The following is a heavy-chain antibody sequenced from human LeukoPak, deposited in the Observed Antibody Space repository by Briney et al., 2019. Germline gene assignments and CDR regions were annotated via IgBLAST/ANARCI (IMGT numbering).Heavy chain of an antibody. Sequence: SETLSLTCTVSGGSISSYYWSWIRQPPGEGLEWIGYIYYSGSTNYNPSLKSRVTISVDTSKNQFSLKLSSVTAADTAVYYCARGAPIWYNDILTGYYREGLDVWGQGTTVTVSS. CDR1: GGSISSYY. CDR2: IYYSGST. CDR3: ARGAPIWYNDILTGYYREGLDV. V-gene: IGHV4-59*01. D-gene: IGHD3-9*01. J-gene: IGHJ6*02.